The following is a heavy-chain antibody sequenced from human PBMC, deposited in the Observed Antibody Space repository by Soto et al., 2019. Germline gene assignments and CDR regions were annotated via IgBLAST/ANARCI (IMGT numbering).Heavy chain of an antibody. CDR2: INSDGSSR. J-gene: IGHJ4*02. Sequence: PGGSLRLSCAASGFTFSSYWMHWVRQAPGRGLVCVSRINSDGSSRSYADSVKGRFTISRDNAKNTLYLQMNSLRAEDTAVYYCSRVWESGIVVARIFDYWGQGILVTLSS. CDR3: SRVWESGIVVARIFDY. V-gene: IGHV3-74*01. D-gene: IGHD3-22*01. CDR1: GFTFSSYW.